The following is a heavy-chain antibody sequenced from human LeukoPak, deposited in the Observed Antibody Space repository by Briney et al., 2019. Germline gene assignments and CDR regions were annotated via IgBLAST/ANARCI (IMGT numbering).Heavy chain of an antibody. Sequence: GGSLRLSCAASGLTFSNYAMSWVRQAPGKGLEWVSGISDSGGSTYYADSVKGRFTISRDNAKNSLYLQMNSLRAEDTALYYCAKGYYSSGLFDYWAREPWSPSPQ. CDR2: ISDSGGST. D-gene: IGHD6-19*01. V-gene: IGHV3-23*01. J-gene: IGHJ4*02. CDR3: AKGYYSSGLFDY. CDR1: GLTFSNYA.